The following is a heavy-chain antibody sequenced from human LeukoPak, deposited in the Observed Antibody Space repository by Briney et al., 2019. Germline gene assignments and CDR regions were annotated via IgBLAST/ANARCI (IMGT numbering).Heavy chain of an antibody. CDR2: IRYDGSNK. V-gene: IGHV3-30*02. D-gene: IGHD3-3*01. Sequence: GGSLRLSCAASGFTFSSYGMHWVRQAPGKGLEWVAFIRYDGSNKYYADSVKGRFTISRDNSKNTLYLQMNSLRAEDTAVYYCARDRVYDFWSGYYYYYMDVWGKGTTVTVSS. CDR3: ARDRVYDFWSGYYYYYMDV. CDR1: GFTFSSYG. J-gene: IGHJ6*03.